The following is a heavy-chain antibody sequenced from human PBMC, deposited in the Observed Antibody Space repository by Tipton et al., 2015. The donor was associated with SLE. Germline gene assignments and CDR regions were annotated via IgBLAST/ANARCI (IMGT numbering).Heavy chain of an antibody. CDR2: IYYSGST. J-gene: IGHJ4*02. Sequence: GLVKPSETLSLTCTVSGGSISSYYWSWIRQPPGKGLEWIGYIYYSGSTNYNPSLKSRVTISIGTSKNQLSLELSSLTAADTAVYYCARQLDGVDYWGQGTLVTVSS. CDR1: GGSISSYY. V-gene: IGHV4-59*08. D-gene: IGHD1-1*01. CDR3: ARQLDGVDY.